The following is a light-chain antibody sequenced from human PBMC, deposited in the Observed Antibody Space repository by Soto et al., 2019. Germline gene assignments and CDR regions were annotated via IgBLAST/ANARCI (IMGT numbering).Light chain of an antibody. V-gene: IGLV2-14*01. J-gene: IGLJ2*01. Sequence: QSVLTQPASVSGSPGQSITISCNGTSSDVGAYNYVSWYQQHPVKAPKLMIYDVSSRPSGISHRFSGSKSGNTASLTISGVQAEDEADYYCSSSASSSTVIFGGGTKLTVL. CDR2: DVS. CDR3: SSSASSSTVI. CDR1: SSDVGAYNY.